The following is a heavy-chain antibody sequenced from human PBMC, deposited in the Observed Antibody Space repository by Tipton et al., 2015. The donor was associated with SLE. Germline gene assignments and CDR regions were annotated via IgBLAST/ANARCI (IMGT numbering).Heavy chain of an antibody. CDR1: GDSIGTYY. CDR3: ARDLRAIGDRFDP. V-gene: IGHV4-4*07. CDR2: IYVSGST. Sequence: TLSLTCTVSGDSIGTYYWSWIRQPAGKGLEWIGRIYVSGSTNYNPSLKSRVTMSVDVSKNQFSLKLSSVTAADTAVYYCARDLRAIGDRFDPWGQGALVTVSS. D-gene: IGHD3-16*01. J-gene: IGHJ5*02.